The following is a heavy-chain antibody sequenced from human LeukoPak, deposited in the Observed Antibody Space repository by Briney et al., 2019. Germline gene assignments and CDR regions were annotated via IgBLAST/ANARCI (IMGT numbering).Heavy chain of an antibody. CDR2: IYHSGST. D-gene: IGHD3-9*01. Sequence: PSETLSLTCAVSGYSISSGYHWGWIRQPPGKGLEWIGSIYHSGSTYYNPSLKSRVTISVDTSKNQFSLKLSSVTAAGTAVYYCARGGQYDILTGPHPFYYYYYMDVWGQGTLVTVSS. J-gene: IGHJ6*03. CDR3: ARGGQYDILTGPHPFYYYYYMDV. CDR1: GYSISSGYH. V-gene: IGHV4-38-2*01.